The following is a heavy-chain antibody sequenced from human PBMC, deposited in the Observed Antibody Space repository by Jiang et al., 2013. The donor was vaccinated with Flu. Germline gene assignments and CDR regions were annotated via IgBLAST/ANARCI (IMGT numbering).Heavy chain of an antibody. CDR1: GDSVTNYY. Sequence: LLKPSETLSLTCTVSGDSVTNYYWSWIRQPPGQGLEWIGYIYYXGTTYYNPSLKSRVTISLDTSKNQFSLNLSSVTAADTAVYYCARVGTGIDYYYGMDVWGQGTTVTVSS. J-gene: IGHJ6*02. CDR3: ARVGTGIDYYYGMDV. V-gene: IGHV4-59*02. D-gene: IGHD1-1*01. CDR2: IYYXGTT.